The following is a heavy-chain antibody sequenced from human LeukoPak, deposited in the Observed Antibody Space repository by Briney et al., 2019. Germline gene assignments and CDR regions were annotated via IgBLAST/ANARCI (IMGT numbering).Heavy chain of an antibody. CDR3: PHKNTLRAIEGDAFAI. V-gene: IGHV2-5*02. CDR2: IYWDDDK. D-gene: IGHD2/OR15-2a*01. J-gene: IGHJ3*02. Sequence: SGPTLVTPSHSLTLCCTFSVFSLTTSGVGVGWIRQPPGKALQWLALIYWDDDKPYSPYLKSRLTITKDTYKNQVVLTMNNMDPVDTHRYICPHKNTLRAIEGDAFAIWGQGTMVTVSS. CDR1: VFSLTTSGVG.